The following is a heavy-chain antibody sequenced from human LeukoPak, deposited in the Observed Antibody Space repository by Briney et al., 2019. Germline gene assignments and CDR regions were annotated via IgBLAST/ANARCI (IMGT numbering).Heavy chain of an antibody. CDR3: ARGNKWLQKRWRFDY. V-gene: IGHV4-31*03. Sequence: SETLSLTCTVSGGSISSGTHYYNWIRQHPGKGLEWIGYIYYTGITSYNPSLKSRVTMSVDTSMNQVSLKVTSLTAADTAVYYCARGNKWLQKRWRFDYWGQGALVTVSS. J-gene: IGHJ4*02. D-gene: IGHD6-19*01. CDR1: GGSISSGTHY. CDR2: IYYTGIT.